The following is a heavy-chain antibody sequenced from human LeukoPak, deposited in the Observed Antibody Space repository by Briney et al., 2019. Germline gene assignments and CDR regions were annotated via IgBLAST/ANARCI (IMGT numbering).Heavy chain of an antibody. D-gene: IGHD3-9*01. CDR2: ISSSSSSI. J-gene: IGHJ5*02. V-gene: IGHV3-21*01. CDR3: GRNKGTPGPSYFDP. Sequence: MTGGSLRLSCAASGFTFSSYSMNWVRQAPGKGLEWVSCISSSSSSIYYGDSVKGRFTISRDNAKNSLYLQMNSLRAEDTAVYYCGRNKGTPGPSYFDPWGQGTLVTVSS. CDR1: GFTFSSYS.